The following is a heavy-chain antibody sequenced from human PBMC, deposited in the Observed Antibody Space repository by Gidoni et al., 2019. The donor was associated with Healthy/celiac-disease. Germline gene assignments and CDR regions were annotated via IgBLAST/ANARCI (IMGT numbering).Heavy chain of an antibody. J-gene: IGHJ4*02. Sequence: EVQLLESGGGLVQPGGSLRLSCAASGSTFSSYAMSWVRQAPGKGLEWVSAISGSGGSTYYADSVKGRFTISRDNSKNTLYLQMNSLRAEDTAVYYCVKDVGYSVPSLLDYWGQGTLVTVSS. CDR1: GSTFSSYA. CDR3: VKDVGYSVPSLLDY. CDR2: ISGSGGST. V-gene: IGHV3-23*01. D-gene: IGHD5-12*01.